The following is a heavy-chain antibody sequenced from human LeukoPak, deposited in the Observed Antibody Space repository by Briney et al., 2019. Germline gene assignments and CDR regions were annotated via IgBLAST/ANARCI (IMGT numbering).Heavy chain of an antibody. CDR3: ARDRNRGDFDY. V-gene: IGHV4-59*01. CDR1: GGSISSYY. CDR2: IYYSGST. D-gene: IGHD3-10*01. J-gene: IGHJ4*02. Sequence: SETLSLTCTVSGGSISSYYWSWIRQPPGKGLEWIGCIYYSGSTNYNPSLKSRVTISVDTSKNQFSLKLSSVTAADTAVYYCARDRNRGDFDYWGQGTLVTVSS.